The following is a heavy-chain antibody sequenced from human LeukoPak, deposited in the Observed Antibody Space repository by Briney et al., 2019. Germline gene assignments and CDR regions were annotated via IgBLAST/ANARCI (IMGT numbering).Heavy chain of an antibody. CDR3: ARPPSVTTNDFDY. Sequence: GESLKISCKGSGYSFTSYWIGWVRQMPGKGLEWMGIIYPGDSDTRYSPSFQGQVTISADKSISTAYLQWSSLKASGTAMYCCARPPSVTTNDFDYWGQGTLVTVSS. CDR2: IYPGDSDT. J-gene: IGHJ4*02. V-gene: IGHV5-51*01. CDR1: GYSFTSYW. D-gene: IGHD4-11*01.